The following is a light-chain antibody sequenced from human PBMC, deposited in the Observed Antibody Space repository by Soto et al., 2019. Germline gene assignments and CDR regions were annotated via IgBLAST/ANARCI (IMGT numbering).Light chain of an antibody. CDR3: QHADSFPLIT. Sequence: DIQITQSPSSLSASVGDRVTITCRASQSISSYLNWYQQKPGKAPKLLIYAASSLQSGVPSRFSGSGSGTDFTLTISSLQPEDFATYYCQHADSFPLITFGQGTRLEI. CDR2: AAS. J-gene: IGKJ5*01. CDR1: QSISSY. V-gene: IGKV1-39*01.